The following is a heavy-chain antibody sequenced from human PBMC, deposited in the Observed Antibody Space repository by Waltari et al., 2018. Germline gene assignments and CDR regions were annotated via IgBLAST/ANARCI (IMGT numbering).Heavy chain of an antibody. CDR3: ARSPQLRPFDWSAFDF. V-gene: IGHV3-48*03. CDR1: GFSFTLYE. CDR2: IGTSGSTK. J-gene: IGHJ4*02. Sequence: EVQLVESGGGLRQPGGSLRLSCEGSGFSFTLYELNWVRQAPGKAPEWLSYIGTSGSTKYYADSVKGRFTISRDNTKNSVYLEMSSLRVDDTAVYYCARSPQLRPFDWSAFDFWGQGTVVTVSS. D-gene: IGHD3-9*01.